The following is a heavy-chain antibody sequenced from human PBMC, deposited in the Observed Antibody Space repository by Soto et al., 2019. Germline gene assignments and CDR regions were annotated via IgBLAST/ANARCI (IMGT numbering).Heavy chain of an antibody. CDR3: ARAWTATAGWANWFDR. J-gene: IGHJ5*02. CDR1: GGSISGEGYY. V-gene: IGHV4-31*03. Sequence: QVQLQESGPGLVEPSQTLSLTCTFSGGSISGEGYYWSWIRQYSGRGLEWIGSIHYSGSTYYNPSLKSRVIISVDTSKTQFFLNLSSVTAADTAVYYCARAWTATAGWANWFDRWGQGTLVTVSS. CDR2: IHYSGST. D-gene: IGHD6-13*01.